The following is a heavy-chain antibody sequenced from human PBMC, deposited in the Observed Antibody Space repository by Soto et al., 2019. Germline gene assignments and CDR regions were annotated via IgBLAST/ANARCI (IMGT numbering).Heavy chain of an antibody. J-gene: IGHJ4*02. CDR3: ARGSAYCGGDCYSYFDY. CDR1: GVSIGSHF. V-gene: IGHV4-59*11. Sequence: SETLSLTCSVSGVSIGSHFWSWIRQAPGKGPELVGYIYHTVNTNYNPALKSRVTISMDTSKNQFSLKLSSVTAADTAVYYCARGSAYCGGDCYSYFDYWGQGTLVTVSS. D-gene: IGHD2-21*02. CDR2: IYHTVNT.